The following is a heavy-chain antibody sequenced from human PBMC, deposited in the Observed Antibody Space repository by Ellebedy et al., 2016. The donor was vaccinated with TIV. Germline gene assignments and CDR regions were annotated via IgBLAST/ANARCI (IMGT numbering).Heavy chain of an antibody. J-gene: IGHJ5*02. D-gene: IGHD3-16*01. Sequence: AASVKVSCKASGGSFSSYPITWVRQAPGQGLEWVGRIITMTGAANSAQKLQGRVTLTADKSTTTVYLELTSLRSDDTAVYYCGRGDTYDYFPSSWGQGTLVTVSS. CDR3: GRGDTYDYFPSS. CDR1: GGSFSSYP. CDR2: IITMTGAA. V-gene: IGHV1-69*08.